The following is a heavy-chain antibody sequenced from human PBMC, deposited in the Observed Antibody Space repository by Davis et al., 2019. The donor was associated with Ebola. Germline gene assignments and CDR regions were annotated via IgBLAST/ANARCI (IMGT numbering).Heavy chain of an antibody. CDR2: IYYSGST. CDR1: GGSIGSGNDY. V-gene: IGHV4-31*03. CDR3: ARVGPTLADVQLDVWHFDL. J-gene: IGHJ2*01. D-gene: IGHD2-15*01. Sequence: PSETLSLTCSVSGGSIGSGNDYWTWIRQHPGKGLEWMGNIYYSGSTYYNPSLRSRLTISVDTSKKQFSLKVRSVTAADTAMYYCARVGPTLADVQLDVWHFDLWGRGTLVTVAS.